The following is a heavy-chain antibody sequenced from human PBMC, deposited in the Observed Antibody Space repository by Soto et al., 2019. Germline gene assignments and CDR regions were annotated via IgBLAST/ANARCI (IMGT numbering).Heavy chain of an antibody. CDR1: GGSISNFNYY. Sequence: SETLSLTCTVSGGSISNFNYYWGWIRQSPGKGLEWIGTILYSGSTYYNPSLKSRVTISADTSKNQFSLKLSSVTAADTAVYYCARPSRRGYPYDAFDIWGQGTMVTVSS. CDR2: ILYSGST. CDR3: ARPSRRGYPYDAFDI. V-gene: IGHV4-39*01. D-gene: IGHD3-22*01. J-gene: IGHJ3*02.